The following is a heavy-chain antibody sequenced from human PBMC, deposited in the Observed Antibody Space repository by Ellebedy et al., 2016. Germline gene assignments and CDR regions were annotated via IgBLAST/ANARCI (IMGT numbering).Heavy chain of an antibody. D-gene: IGHD3-9*01. CDR1: GFTFSSYG. V-gene: IGHV3-33*01. J-gene: IGHJ3*02. CDR3: ARELNYDILTGAFDI. CDR2: IWYDGSNK. Sequence: GGSLRLSCAASGFTFSSYGMHWVRQAPGKGLEWVAVIWYDGSNKYYADSVKGRFTISRDNSKNTLYLQMNSLRAEDTAVYYCARELNYDILTGAFDIWGQGTMVTVSS.